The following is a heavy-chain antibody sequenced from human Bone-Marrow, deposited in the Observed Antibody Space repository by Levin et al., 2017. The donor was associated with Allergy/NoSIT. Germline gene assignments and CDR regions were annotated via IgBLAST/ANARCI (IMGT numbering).Heavy chain of an antibody. J-gene: IGHJ6*02. CDR2: IVVGSGNT. Sequence: ASVKVSCKASGFTFTSSAVQWVRQARGQRLEWIGWIVVGSGNTNYAQKFQERVTITRDMSTSTAYMELSSLRSEDTAVYYCAAPFSSSSHKVYYGMDGWGQGTTVTVSS. V-gene: IGHV1-58*01. CDR3: AAPFSSSSHKVYYGMDG. D-gene: IGHD6-6*01. CDR1: GFTFTSSA.